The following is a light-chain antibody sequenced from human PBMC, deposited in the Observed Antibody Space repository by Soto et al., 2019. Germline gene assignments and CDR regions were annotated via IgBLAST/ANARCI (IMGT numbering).Light chain of an antibody. CDR3: SSYTTISTLV. J-gene: IGLJ1*01. CDR1: SSDIGFYNY. Sequence: QSALTQPASVSWSPGQSITISCTGTSSDIGFYNYVSWYQQYSGKAPKLMIYDVTNRPSGVSNRFSASKSGNTASLTLSGLQAEDEADYYCSSYTTISTLVFGTGTKSPS. CDR2: DVT. V-gene: IGLV2-14*01.